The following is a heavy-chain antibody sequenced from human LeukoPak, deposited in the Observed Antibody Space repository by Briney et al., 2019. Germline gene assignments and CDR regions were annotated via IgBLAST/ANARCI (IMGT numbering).Heavy chain of an antibody. CDR3: ARHYGP. D-gene: IGHD3-10*01. Sequence: SETLSLTCTVSGGSITSGTYYWGWIRLPPGKGLEWIGTISYTGITYDNPSLKSRVTISVDTSKNQFSLKLNSVTAADTAVYYCARHYGPWGQGTLVTVSS. CDR1: GGSITSGTYY. V-gene: IGHV4-39*01. J-gene: IGHJ5*02. CDR2: ISYTGIT.